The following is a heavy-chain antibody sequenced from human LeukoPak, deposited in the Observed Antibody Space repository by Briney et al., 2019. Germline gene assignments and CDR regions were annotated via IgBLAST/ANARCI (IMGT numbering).Heavy chain of an antibody. V-gene: IGHV4-39*01. CDR1: GGSIRSTGYY. CDR3: ARVGRLLWFGELSKYYFDY. J-gene: IGHJ4*02. CDR2: IYYSGST. Sequence: SETLSLTCTVSGGSIRSTGYYWGWIRQPPGKGLKWIGTIYYSGSTYYNSSLKSRVTISVDTSKNQFSLKLSSVTAADTAVYYCARVGRLLWFGELSKYYFDYWGQGTLVTVSS. D-gene: IGHD3-10*01.